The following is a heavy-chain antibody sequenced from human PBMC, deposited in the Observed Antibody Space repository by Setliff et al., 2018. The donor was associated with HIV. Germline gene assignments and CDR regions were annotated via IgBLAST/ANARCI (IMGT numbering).Heavy chain of an antibody. J-gene: IGHJ5*02. V-gene: IGHV4-59*01. Sequence: SETLSLTCSVSGGSISSYYWSWIRQPPGKGLEWIGYIFYSGSTNYNPSLKSRVTISVDASKNQFSLRLSSVTAADTAVYYCARGFLRSRRRWFDPWGQGTLVTVSS. D-gene: IGHD4-17*01. CDR1: GGSISSYY. CDR3: ARGFLRSRRRWFDP. CDR2: IFYSGST.